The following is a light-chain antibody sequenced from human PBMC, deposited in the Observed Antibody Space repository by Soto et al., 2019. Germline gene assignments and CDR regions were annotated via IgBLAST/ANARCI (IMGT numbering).Light chain of an antibody. V-gene: IGLV2-14*01. CDR1: SSDVGGYNY. Sequence: QSALTQPASVSGSPGQSITISCTGTSSDVGGYNYVSWYQQHPGKAPKLMMYEFSNRPSGVSNRFSGSKSGNTASLTISGLQAEDEADYYCSSYTSSSIDYVFGTGTKLTVL. CDR3: SSYTSSSIDYV. CDR2: EFS. J-gene: IGLJ1*01.